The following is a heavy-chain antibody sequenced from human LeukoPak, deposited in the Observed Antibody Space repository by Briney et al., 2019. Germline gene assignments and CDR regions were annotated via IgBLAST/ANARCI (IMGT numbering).Heavy chain of an antibody. D-gene: IGHD2-2*01. V-gene: IGHV4-30-2*01. J-gene: IGHJ4*02. CDR3: GSLAVVVPAAMI. CDR2: IYHSGST. CDR1: GGSISSGGYS. Sequence: SRTLSLTCAVSGGSISSGGYSWSWIRQPPGKGLEWIGYIYHSGSTYYNPSLKSRVTISVDRSKNQFSLKLSSVTAADTAVYYCGSLAVVVPAAMIWGQGTLVTVSS.